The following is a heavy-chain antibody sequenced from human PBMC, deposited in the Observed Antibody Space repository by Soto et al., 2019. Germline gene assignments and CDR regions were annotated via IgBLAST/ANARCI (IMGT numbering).Heavy chain of an antibody. J-gene: IGHJ4*02. Sequence: PSETLSLTCTVSGGSISSYYWSWIRQPPGKGLEWIGYIYYSGSTNYNPSLKSRVTISVDTSKNQFSLKLSSVTAADTAVYYCAGSDVDIVATPYYFDYWGQGTLVTVS. CDR1: GGSISSYY. V-gene: IGHV4-59*01. CDR3: AGSDVDIVATPYYFDY. D-gene: IGHD5-12*01. CDR2: IYYSGST.